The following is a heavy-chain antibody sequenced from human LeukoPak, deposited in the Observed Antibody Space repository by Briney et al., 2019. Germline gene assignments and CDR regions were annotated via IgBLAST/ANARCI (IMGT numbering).Heavy chain of an antibody. CDR1: GFTFSNYA. CDR3: AKDSRAAFINALRTDY. Sequence: GGSLRLSCAASGFTFSNYAMNWVRQAPGKGLEWVSGIYGSGANTYYADSVRGRFTISRDNSKNTLFLQMNSLRVEDTAVYYCAKDSRAAFINALRTDYWGQGALVTVSS. J-gene: IGHJ4*02. CDR2: IYGSGANT. D-gene: IGHD6-13*01. V-gene: IGHV3-23*01.